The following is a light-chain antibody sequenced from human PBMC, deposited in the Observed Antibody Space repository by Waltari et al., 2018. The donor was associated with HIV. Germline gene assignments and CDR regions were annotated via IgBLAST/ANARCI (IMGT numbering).Light chain of an antibody. CDR2: WVS. Sequence: DITLTQTPDSLAVSLGSRAAMNCNSRQKISYRSTLNASLAWYQQKPRQPPKLLMFWVSVRASGVPDRFTGSGSETDFTLTINSVQAEDVAVYFCQQYYDKPLTFGRGTKVEI. CDR3: QQYYDKPLT. V-gene: IGKV4-1*01. J-gene: IGKJ4*01. CDR1: QKISYRSTLNAS.